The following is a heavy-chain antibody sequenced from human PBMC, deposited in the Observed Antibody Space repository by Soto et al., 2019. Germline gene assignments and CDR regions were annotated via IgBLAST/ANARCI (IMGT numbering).Heavy chain of an antibody. V-gene: IGHV3-49*04. CDR3: ILGHPPTGYYYGKDV. CDR1: GFPFGDYA. Sequence: GGSLRLSCATSGFPFGDYAMSWVRQAPGKGLEWLGFIRTKAYGVPTAYASSVTDRFTISRDDSKSVAYLHMKSLKNEDTATYYCILGHPPTGYYYGKDVWGPGTTVTVSS. CDR2: IRTKAYGVPT. J-gene: IGHJ6*02.